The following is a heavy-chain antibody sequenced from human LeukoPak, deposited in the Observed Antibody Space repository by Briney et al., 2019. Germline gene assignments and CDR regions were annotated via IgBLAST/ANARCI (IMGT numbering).Heavy chain of an antibody. Sequence: SETLSLTCTVSGGSISSYYWSWIRQPPGKGLEWIGYINYSGSTNYSPSLKSRVTISVDTSKNQFSLKLSSVSAADTAVYYCARRTAPRSWFDPWGQGTLVTVSS. CDR2: INYSGST. CDR3: ARRTAPRSWFDP. V-gene: IGHV4-59*08. D-gene: IGHD1/OR15-1a*01. J-gene: IGHJ5*02. CDR1: GGSISSYY.